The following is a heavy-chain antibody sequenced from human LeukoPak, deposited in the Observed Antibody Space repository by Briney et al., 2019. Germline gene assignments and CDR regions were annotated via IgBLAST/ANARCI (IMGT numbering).Heavy chain of an antibody. D-gene: IGHD5-18*01. CDR2: IYPGDSDT. CDR1: GYSFTSYW. Sequence: GESLKISSKGSGYSFTSYWIGWVRQLPGKGLEWMGIIYPGDSDTRYSPSFQGQVTISADKSISTAYLQWSSLKASDTAMYYCARQVDHSYGLGDYWGQGTMVTVSS. CDR3: ARQVDHSYGLGDY. V-gene: IGHV5-51*01. J-gene: IGHJ4*02.